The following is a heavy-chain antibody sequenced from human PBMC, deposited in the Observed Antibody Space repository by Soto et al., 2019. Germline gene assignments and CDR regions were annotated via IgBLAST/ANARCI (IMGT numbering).Heavy chain of an antibody. D-gene: IGHD3-3*01. CDR1: GFTFSSYG. V-gene: IGHV3-33*01. J-gene: IGHJ4*02. CDR3: ARDLGVWSGSYLFDY. CDR2: IWFDGSNK. Sequence: ESGGGVVQPGRSLRLSCAASGFTFSSYGMHWVRQAPGKRLEWVAVIWFDGSNKYYADSVKGRFTIPRDNSKNTLYLQMNSLRAEDTAIYYCARDLGVWSGSYLFDYWGQGTLVTVSS.